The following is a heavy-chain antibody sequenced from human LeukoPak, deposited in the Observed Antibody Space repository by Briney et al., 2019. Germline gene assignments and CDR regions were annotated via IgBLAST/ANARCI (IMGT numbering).Heavy chain of an antibody. CDR2: ISSSGSTI. J-gene: IGHJ4*02. D-gene: IGHD1-26*01. Sequence: PGGTLRLSCAASGSTFSSYGMSWVRQAPGKGLEWVSCISSSGSTIYYADSVKGRFTISRDNAKNSLYLQMNSLRAEDTALYYCAKSGTSFSFDYWGQGTLVTVSS. CDR1: GSTFSSYG. V-gene: IGHV3-48*04. CDR3: AKSGTSFSFDY.